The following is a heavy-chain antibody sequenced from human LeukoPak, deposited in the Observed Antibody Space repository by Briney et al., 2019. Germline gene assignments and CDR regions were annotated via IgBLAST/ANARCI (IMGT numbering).Heavy chain of an antibody. V-gene: IGHV7-4-1*02. CDR2: INTNTGNP. J-gene: IGHJ4*02. CDR1: GYTFTSYA. CDR3: ARDSISGSYVHYDN. Sequence: ASVKVSCKASGYTFTSYAMNWVRQAPGQGLEWMGWINTNTGNPTYAQCFTGRFVFSLDTSVSTAYLQINSLKAEDTAVYYCARDSISGSYVHYDNWGQGTLVTVSS. D-gene: IGHD1-26*01.